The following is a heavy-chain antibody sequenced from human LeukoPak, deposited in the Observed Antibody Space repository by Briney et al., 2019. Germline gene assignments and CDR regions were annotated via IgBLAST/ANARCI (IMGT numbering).Heavy chain of an antibody. J-gene: IGHJ4*02. CDR3: ARGLRDYYDSSGYVYYFDY. Sequence: SETLSLTCAVYGGSFSGYYWSWIRQPPGKGLEWIGEINHSGSTNYNPSLKSRVTISVDTSKNQFSLKLSSVTAADTAVYYCARGLRDYYDSSGYVYYFDYWGQGTLVTVSS. V-gene: IGHV4-34*01. CDR1: GGSFSGYY. D-gene: IGHD3-22*01. CDR2: INHSGST.